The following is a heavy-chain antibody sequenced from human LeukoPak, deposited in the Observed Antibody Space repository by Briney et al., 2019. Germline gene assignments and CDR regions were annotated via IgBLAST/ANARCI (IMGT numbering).Heavy chain of an antibody. Sequence: SETLSLTCTVSGGSISSSSYYWGWLRQPPGKGLEWIGSIYYSGSTYYNPSLKSRVTISVDTSKNQFSLKLSSVTAADTAVYYCARLEVRGVTDYWGQGTLVTVSS. CDR1: GGSISSSSYY. J-gene: IGHJ4*02. D-gene: IGHD3-10*01. CDR3: ARLEVRGVTDY. CDR2: IYYSGST. V-gene: IGHV4-39*01.